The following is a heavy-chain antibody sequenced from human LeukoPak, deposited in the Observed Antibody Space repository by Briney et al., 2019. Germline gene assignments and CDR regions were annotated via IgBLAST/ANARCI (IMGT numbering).Heavy chain of an antibody. CDR1: GFTFSSYS. J-gene: IGHJ4*02. Sequence: GGSLRLSCAASGFTFSSYSMNWVRRAPGKGLEWVSSISSSSSYIYYADSVKGRFTISRDNAKNSLYLQMNSLRAEDTAVYYCARDRLIFGVVILADYWGQGTLVTVSS. V-gene: IGHV3-21*01. CDR2: ISSSSSYI. D-gene: IGHD3-3*01. CDR3: ARDRLIFGVVILADY.